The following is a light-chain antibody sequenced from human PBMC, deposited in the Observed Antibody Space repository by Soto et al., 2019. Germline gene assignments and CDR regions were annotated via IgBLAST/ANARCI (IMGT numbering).Light chain of an antibody. CDR3: SSFSSRNALV. CDR1: SRDVGAYNL. CDR2: EVR. Sequence: QSALTQPASVSRSPGQSITISCSGTSRDVGAYNLVSWYQQFPGKGPKLLIYEVRHRPSGVSYRFSGSKSGNTASLTISSLLPEDEAVYFCSSFSSRNALVFGGGTKLTVL. J-gene: IGLJ2*01. V-gene: IGLV2-14*01.